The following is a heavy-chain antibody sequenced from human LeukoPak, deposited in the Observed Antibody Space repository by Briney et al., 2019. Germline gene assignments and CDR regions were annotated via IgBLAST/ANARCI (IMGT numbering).Heavy chain of an antibody. J-gene: IGHJ4*02. CDR1: GFTFSSYA. CDR3: ANKYYYDSSGSSSYYFDY. CDR2: IADSGGST. D-gene: IGHD3-22*01. Sequence: GGSLRLSCAASGFTFSSYAMSWVRQAPGKGLEWVSTIADSGGSTYYADSVKGRFTISRDNSKNTVYLQMNSLSAEDTAVYYCANKYYYDSSGSSSYYFDYWGQGTLVTVSS. V-gene: IGHV3-23*01.